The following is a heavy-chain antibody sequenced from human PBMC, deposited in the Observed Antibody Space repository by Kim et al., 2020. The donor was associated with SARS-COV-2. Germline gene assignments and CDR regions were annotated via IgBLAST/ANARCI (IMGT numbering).Heavy chain of an antibody. Sequence: SETLSLTCTVSGGSISSGGYYWTWIRQHPGKGLEWIGYIYYSGSTYYNPSLKSRVTISVDTSKNQFSLNLSSVTAADTAVYYCARGRISIFGVITGAFDSWGQGTLVTVSS. CDR3: ARGRISIFGVITGAFDS. J-gene: IGHJ4*02. D-gene: IGHD3-3*01. CDR2: IYYSGST. V-gene: IGHV4-31*03. CDR1: GGSISSGGYY.